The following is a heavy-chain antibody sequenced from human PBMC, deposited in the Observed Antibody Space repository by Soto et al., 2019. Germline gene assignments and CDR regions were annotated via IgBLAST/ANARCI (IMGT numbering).Heavy chain of an antibody. D-gene: IGHD3-9*01. CDR2: IWYDGSNK. CDR3: ARDRHASGATYYDILTKAVYYGMDV. Sequence: PGGSLRLSCAASGFTFSSYGMHWVRQAPGKGLEWVAVIWYDGSNKYYADSVKGRFTISRDNSKNTLYLQMNSLRAEDTAVYYSARDRHASGATYYDILTKAVYYGMDVWGQGTTVTVSS. J-gene: IGHJ6*02. CDR1: GFTFSSYG. V-gene: IGHV3-33*01.